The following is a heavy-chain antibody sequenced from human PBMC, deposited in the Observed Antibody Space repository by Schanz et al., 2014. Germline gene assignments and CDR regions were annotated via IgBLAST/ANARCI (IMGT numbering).Heavy chain of an antibody. Sequence: EVQLVESGGGLVQPGGSLRLSCAVSGFIVRSNYMTWVRQAPGKGLEWVSFVHPGGSTYYPDSVKGRFTISRDSSKNTLYLQMNSLRAEDTAVYYCAKGRFGELSAFDIWGQGTMVNVSS. CDR3: AKGRFGELSAFDI. CDR1: GFIVRSNY. J-gene: IGHJ3*02. CDR2: VHPGGST. D-gene: IGHD3-10*01. V-gene: IGHV3-66*01.